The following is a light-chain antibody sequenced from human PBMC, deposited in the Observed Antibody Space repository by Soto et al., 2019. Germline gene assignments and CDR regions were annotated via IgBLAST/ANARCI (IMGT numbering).Light chain of an antibody. V-gene: IGKV3-20*01. CDR3: QQYGGSPWT. CDR2: GAS. J-gene: IGKJ1*01. CDR1: QSVNSNY. Sequence: EIVLTQSPGTLSLSPGERATLSCRASQSVNSNYLAWYQQNPGQAPRVLLYGASSRAPGIPDRFSGSGSGTDFTLTISKLEPEDFALYYCQQYGGSPWTFGQGTKVEIK.